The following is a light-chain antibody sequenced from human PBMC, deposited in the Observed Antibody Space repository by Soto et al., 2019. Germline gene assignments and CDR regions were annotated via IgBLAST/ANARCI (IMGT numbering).Light chain of an antibody. Sequence: QSVLTQPPSVSAAPGQKVTISCSGSSSNIGNNYVSWYQQLPGTAPKLLIYENNKRPSGIPDRFSGSKSGTSATLGITGLQTGDDADYYCGTWDSSLSAGVFGGETKLTVL. CDR2: ENN. CDR3: GTWDSSLSAGV. V-gene: IGLV1-51*02. CDR1: SSNIGNNY. J-gene: IGLJ3*02.